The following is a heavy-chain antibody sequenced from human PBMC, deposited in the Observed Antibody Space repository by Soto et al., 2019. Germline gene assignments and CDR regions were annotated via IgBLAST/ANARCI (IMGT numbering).Heavy chain of an antibody. CDR3: TRFMLSENYAFDI. CDR2: IRSKAYGGKT. CDR1: GFTFGDYA. J-gene: IGHJ3*02. D-gene: IGHD1-7*01. Sequence: GGSLRLSCTASGFTFGDYAMSWFRQAPGKGLGWVGFIRSKAYGGKTEYAASVKGRFTISRDDSKSIAYLKMNSLKTEDTSVYYSTRFMLSENYAFDIWGQGTMVTVSS. V-gene: IGHV3-49*03.